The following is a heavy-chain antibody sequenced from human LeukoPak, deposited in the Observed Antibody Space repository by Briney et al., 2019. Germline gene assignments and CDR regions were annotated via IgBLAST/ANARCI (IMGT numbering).Heavy chain of an antibody. J-gene: IGHJ4*02. CDR2: ISAYNGNT. D-gene: IGHD6-19*01. V-gene: IGHV1-18*01. Sequence: ASVKVSCKASGYTFTSYGISWVRQAPGQGLEWMGWISAYNGNTNYAQKLQGRVTMTTDTSTSTAYMELRSLRSDDTAVYYCASNGEQWLVEYYFDYWGQGTLITVSS. CDR1: GYTFTSYG. CDR3: ASNGEQWLVEYYFDY.